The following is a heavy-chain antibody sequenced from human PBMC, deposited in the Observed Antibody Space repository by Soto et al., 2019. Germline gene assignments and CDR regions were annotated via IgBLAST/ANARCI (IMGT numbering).Heavy chain of an antibody. CDR3: VKDQSPRAGGGSVGDY. CDR1: GFTFTTYS. Sequence: GSLRLSCATSGFTFTTYSMNWVRQAPGKGLEWVSSISGTGGQTYHADSVKGRFTISRDNSKETLSLQMDSLRAEDTATYFCVKDQSPRAGGGSVGDYWRPGTLVTVSS. D-gene: IGHD6-13*01. CDR2: ISGTGGQT. J-gene: IGHJ4*02. V-gene: IGHV3-23*01.